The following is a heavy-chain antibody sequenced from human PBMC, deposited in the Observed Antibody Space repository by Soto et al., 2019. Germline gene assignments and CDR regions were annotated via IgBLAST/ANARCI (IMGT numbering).Heavy chain of an antibody. J-gene: IGHJ6*02. CDR3: ATVRTVTPDYYYYGMDV. V-gene: IGHV1-24*01. CDR2: FDPEDGET. CDR1: GYTLTELS. Sequence: VASVKVSCKVSGYTLTELSMHWVRQAPGKGLEWMGGFDPEDGETIYAQKFQGRVTMTEDTSTDTAYMELSSLRSEDTAVYYCATVRTVTPDYYYYGMDVWGQGTTVTVSS. D-gene: IGHD4-17*01.